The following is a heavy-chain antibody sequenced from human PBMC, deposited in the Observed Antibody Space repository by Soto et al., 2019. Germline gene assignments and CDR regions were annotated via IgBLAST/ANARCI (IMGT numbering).Heavy chain of an antibody. CDR1: GYSFGNYW. V-gene: IGHV5-51*01. J-gene: IGHJ5*01. D-gene: IGHD3-10*01. CDR3: ARHINWFDS. Sequence: PGESLKISCKGSGYSFGNYWIGWVRQMPGKGLEWMGIIYPGDSSTRYSPSFQGQVTMSADKSTSTAYLQWSSLKASDTAMYYCARHINWFDSWGQGALVTVSS. CDR2: IYPGDSST.